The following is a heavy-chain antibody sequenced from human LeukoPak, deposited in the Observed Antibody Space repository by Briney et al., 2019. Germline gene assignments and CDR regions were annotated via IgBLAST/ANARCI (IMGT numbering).Heavy chain of an antibody. CDR1: GFTFSDYY. J-gene: IGHJ4*02. CDR3: ARGASSWYSTSPNFDY. CDR2: ISRGGNTI. V-gene: IGHV3-11*04. Sequence: GGSLRLSCAASGFTFSDYYMSWIRQAPGKGLEWVSYISRGGNTIYYANSVKGRFTISRDNAKNSLYLQMNSLRAEDTAVYYCARGASSWYSTSPNFDYWGQGALVTVSS. D-gene: IGHD6-13*01.